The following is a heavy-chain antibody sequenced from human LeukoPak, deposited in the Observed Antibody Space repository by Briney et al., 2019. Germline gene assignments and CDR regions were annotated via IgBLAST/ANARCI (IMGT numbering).Heavy chain of an antibody. CDR1: GYTFTDYY. V-gene: IGHV1-2*02. CDR2: INPNSGAT. CDR3: ARDLVGASGSYPAGWFDP. D-gene: IGHD1-26*01. J-gene: IGHJ5*02. Sequence: ASVKVSCKASGYTFTDYYMHWVRQAPGQGLEWMGWINPNSGATNYAQKFQGRVTMTSDTSISTAYMELSRLRSDDTAVYYCARDLVGASGSYPAGWFDPWGQGTLVTVSS.